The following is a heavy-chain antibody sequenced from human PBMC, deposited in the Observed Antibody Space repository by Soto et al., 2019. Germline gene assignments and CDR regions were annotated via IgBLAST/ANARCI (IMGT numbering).Heavy chain of an antibody. Sequence: GGSLRLSCVASGFTLSNYGMHWVRQAPGKGLEWVAAISYDGTNTYYADSVKGRFTISRDKSRNTLYLQMNSLRAEDTAVYYCEKDPIAVAGTYYWGQGTLVTVSS. CDR3: EKDPIAVAGTYY. CDR1: GFTLSNYG. V-gene: IGHV3-30*18. D-gene: IGHD6-19*01. J-gene: IGHJ4*02. CDR2: ISYDGTNT.